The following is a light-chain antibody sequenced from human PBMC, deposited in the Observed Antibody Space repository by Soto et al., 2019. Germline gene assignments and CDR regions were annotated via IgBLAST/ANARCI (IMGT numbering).Light chain of an antibody. CDR1: SSDVGGYNL. Sequence: SALTQPRSVSGSPGQSVTISCTGTSSDVGGYNLVSWYQQHPGKAPKLMIYDVSKRPSGVPDRFSGSKSGNTASLTISGLQAEDEADYYCCSYAGSYTHVVFGGGTKVTVL. V-gene: IGLV2-11*01. CDR3: CSYAGSYTHVV. CDR2: DVS. J-gene: IGLJ2*01.